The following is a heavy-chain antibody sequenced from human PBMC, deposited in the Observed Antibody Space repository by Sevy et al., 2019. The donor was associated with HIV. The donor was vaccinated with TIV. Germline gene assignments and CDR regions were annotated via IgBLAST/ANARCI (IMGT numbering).Heavy chain of an antibody. CDR3: AGENAWGSGYS. D-gene: IGHD6-19*01. CDR2: IYYNGHI. V-gene: IGHV4-59*08. J-gene: IGHJ4*02. Sequence: SQTLSLTCTVSGGSITSLYWNWIRQPPGKGLEWIANIYYNGHINYNPSLKRRVTLSLDTSKNQVSLRHSSVTAADTAMYYCAGENAWGSGYSWGQGTMVTVSS. CDR1: GGSITSLY.